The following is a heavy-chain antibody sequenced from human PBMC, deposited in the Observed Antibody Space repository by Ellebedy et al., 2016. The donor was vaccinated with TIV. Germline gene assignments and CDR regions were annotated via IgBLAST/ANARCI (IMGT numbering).Heavy chain of an antibody. CDR3: SRDQGGRWAVAGTDY. CDR1: GYTFTSYG. Sequence: AASVKVSCKASGYTFTSYGISWVRQAPGQGLEWMGCISAYNGNTNYAQKLQGRLTMTTDTSSSTAYMELRSLRSDDTAVYYCSRDQGGRWAVAGTDYWGQGTLVTVSS. CDR2: ISAYNGNT. J-gene: IGHJ4*02. V-gene: IGHV1-18*01. D-gene: IGHD6-19*01.